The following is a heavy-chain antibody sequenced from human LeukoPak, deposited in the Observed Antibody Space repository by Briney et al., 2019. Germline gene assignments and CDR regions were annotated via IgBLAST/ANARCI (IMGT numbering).Heavy chain of an antibody. V-gene: IGHV3-30*03. CDR2: ISYDGSNK. D-gene: IGHD3-10*01. CDR1: GFTFSSYG. Sequence: GGSLRLSCAASGFTFSSYGMHWVRQAPGKGLEWVAVISYDGSNKYYADSVKGRFTISRDNSKNTLYLQMNSPRAEDTAVYYCARVSYYGSGSYFLLNGAFDIWGQGTMVTVSS. CDR3: ARVSYYGSGSYFLLNGAFDI. J-gene: IGHJ3*02.